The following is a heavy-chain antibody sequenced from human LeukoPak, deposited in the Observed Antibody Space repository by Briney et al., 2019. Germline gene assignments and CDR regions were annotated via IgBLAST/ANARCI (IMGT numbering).Heavy chain of an antibody. D-gene: IGHD4-23*01. CDR2: INGYNGNT. V-gene: IGHV1-18*01. J-gene: IGHJ3*02. CDR1: GYTFTSYG. Sequence: ASVKVSCKASGYTFTSYGIIWVRQAPGQGLEWIGWINGYNGNTNYTQKLQGRVTMTTDTSTSTAYMELRSLRSDDTAVYYCARPDYGGNRGSFDIWGQGTMVTVPS. CDR3: ARPDYGGNRGSFDI.